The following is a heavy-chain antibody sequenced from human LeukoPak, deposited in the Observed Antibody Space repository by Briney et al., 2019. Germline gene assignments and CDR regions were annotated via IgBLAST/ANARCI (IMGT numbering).Heavy chain of an antibody. CDR1: GFTFSNAR. V-gene: IGHV3-15*01. Sequence: GGSLRLSCAASGFTFSNARMSWVRQAPGKGLEWVGRIKSKTDGGTTDYAAPVKGRFTISRDDSKNTLYLQMNSLKTEDTAVYYCTTSSSWPGAFDIWGQGTMVTVSS. CDR3: TTSSSWPGAFDI. D-gene: IGHD6-13*01. CDR2: IKSKTDGGTT. J-gene: IGHJ3*02.